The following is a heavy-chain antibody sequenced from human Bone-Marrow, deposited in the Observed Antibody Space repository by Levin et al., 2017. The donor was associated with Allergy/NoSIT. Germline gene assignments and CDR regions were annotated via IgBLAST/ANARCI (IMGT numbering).Heavy chain of an antibody. CDR1: GGSINSRNYY. CDR2: IYYSGST. Sequence: SETLSLSCSVSGGSINSRNYYWGWIRQPPGKGLEWIGSIYYSGSTYYNPSLKSRVTISVDTSKNVFSLKMSSLTAADTAVFYCARQKVAITVQGAFDYWGQGSLVTVSS. V-gene: IGHV4-39*01. J-gene: IGHJ4*02. D-gene: IGHD5-24*01. CDR3: ARQKVAITVQGAFDY.